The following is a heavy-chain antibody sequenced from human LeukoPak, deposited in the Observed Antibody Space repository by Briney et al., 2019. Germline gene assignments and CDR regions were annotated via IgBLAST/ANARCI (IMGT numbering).Heavy chain of an antibody. CDR3: AKRRGVYGDSSLDY. CDR1: GFTFSSYA. Sequence: PGGSLRLSCAASGFTFSSYAMSWVRQPPGKGLEWVSAISGSGGSTYYADSVKGRFTISRDNSKNTLYLQMNSLRAEDTAVYYCAKRRGVYGDSSLDYWGQGTLVTVSS. D-gene: IGHD4-17*01. J-gene: IGHJ4*02. V-gene: IGHV3-23*01. CDR2: ISGSGGST.